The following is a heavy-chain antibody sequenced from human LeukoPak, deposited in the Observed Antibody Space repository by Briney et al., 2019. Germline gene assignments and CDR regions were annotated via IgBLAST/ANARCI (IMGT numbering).Heavy chain of an antibody. V-gene: IGHV3-7*01. CDR3: ASGQKLGF. CDR1: GFTFSSYW. CDR2: IKQDGSDK. Sequence: GGSLRLSCVASGFTFSSYWMGWVRQAPGKGLEWVANIKQDGSDKYYVDSVKGRFTISRENAKNSLYLQMNSLRAEDTAVYYCASGQKLGFWGQGTLVTVSS. J-gene: IGHJ4*02. D-gene: IGHD6-13*01.